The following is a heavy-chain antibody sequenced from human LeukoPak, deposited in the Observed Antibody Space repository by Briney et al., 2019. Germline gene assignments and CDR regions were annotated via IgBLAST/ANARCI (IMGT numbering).Heavy chain of an antibody. CDR2: IYYSGST. D-gene: IGHD6-13*01. V-gene: IGHV4-31*03. J-gene: IGHJ3*02. CDR3: ARSWQQLAHDAFDI. CDR1: GGSISSGGYY. Sequence: SQTLSLTCTVSGGSISSGGYYWSWIRQHPGKGLEWIGYIYYSGSTYYNPSLKSRVTISVDTSKNQFSLKLSSVTAADTAVYYCARSWQQLAHDAFDIWGLGTMVTVSS.